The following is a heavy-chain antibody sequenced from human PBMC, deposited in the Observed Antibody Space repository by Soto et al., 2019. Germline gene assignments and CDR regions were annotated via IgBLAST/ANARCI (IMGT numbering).Heavy chain of an antibody. CDR2: IYYSGST. D-gene: IGHD4-17*01. J-gene: IGHJ4*02. Sequence: PSETLSLTCTVSGGSVSSGSYYWSWIRQPPGKGLEWIGYIYYSGSTNYNPSLKSRVTISVDTSKNQFSLKLSSVTAADTAVYFCVSQRTTVPTQAYFDYWGPGALVTVSS. CDR1: GGSVSSGSYY. V-gene: IGHV4-61*01. CDR3: VSQRTTVPTQAYFDY.